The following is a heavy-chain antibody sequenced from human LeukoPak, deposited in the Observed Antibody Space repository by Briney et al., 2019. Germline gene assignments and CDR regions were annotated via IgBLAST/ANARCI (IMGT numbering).Heavy chain of an antibody. CDR2: INHSGST. CDR1: GGSFRGYY. V-gene: IGHV4-34*01. J-gene: IGHJ4*02. Sequence: PSETLSLTCAVYGGSFRGYYWSWLRQPPGKGLEWIGEINHSGSTNYNPSLKSRVTISVDTSKNQFSLKLSSVTAADTAVYYCARGRWDIVLMVYANDYFDYWGQGTLVTVSS. CDR3: ARGRWDIVLMVYANDYFDY. D-gene: IGHD2-8*01.